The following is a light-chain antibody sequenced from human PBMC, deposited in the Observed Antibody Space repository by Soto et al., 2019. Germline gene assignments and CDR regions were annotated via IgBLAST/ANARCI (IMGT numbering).Light chain of an antibody. CDR3: QQYYRSSIT. Sequence: DIQMTQSPSTLSAPVGDRVTITCRASQSLNNYLAWYQQKPGKAPKLLIYDASTLERGVPSRFSGTGSGTEFTLTISSLQPDDFATYYCQQYYRSSITFGQGTRLEI. CDR2: DAS. V-gene: IGKV1-5*01. CDR1: QSLNNY. J-gene: IGKJ5*01.